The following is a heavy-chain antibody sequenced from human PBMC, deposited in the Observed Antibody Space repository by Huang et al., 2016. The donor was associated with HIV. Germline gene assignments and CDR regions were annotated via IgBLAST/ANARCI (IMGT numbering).Heavy chain of an antibody. CDR1: GFSLREYA. J-gene: IGHJ3*02. CDR3: ARVKRPSYWSDAFDT. V-gene: IGHV3-64*07. CDR2: ISRNGGST. Sequence: EVQLVESGGNLVQPGGSLRLSCAASGFSLREYAIHWVRPVPGKGLDEVAGISRNGGSTYFGDAVRGRFTIARDISNNTLYLQMGSLRSEDTAVYYCARVKRPSYWSDAFDTWGPGTMVTVSS. D-gene: IGHD3-10*01.